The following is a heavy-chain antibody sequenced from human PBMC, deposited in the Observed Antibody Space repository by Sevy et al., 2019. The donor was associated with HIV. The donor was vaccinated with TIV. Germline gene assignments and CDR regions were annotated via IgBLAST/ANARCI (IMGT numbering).Heavy chain of an antibody. CDR2: INPNSGGT. D-gene: IGHD2-15*01. CDR3: WRAGWVAHYYYCYGMDV. V-gene: IGHV1-2*02. Sequence: ASVKVSCKASGYTFTGYYMHWVRQAPGQGLEWMGWINPNSGGTNYAQKFQGRVTMTRDTSISTAYMELSRLGSDDTAAYYCWRAGWVAHYYYCYGMDVWGQATTVTVSS. J-gene: IGHJ6*02. CDR1: GYTFTGYY.